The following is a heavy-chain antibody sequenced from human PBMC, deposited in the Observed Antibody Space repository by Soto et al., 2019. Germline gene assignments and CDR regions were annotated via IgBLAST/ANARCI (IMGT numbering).Heavy chain of an antibody. V-gene: IGHV5-51*01. CDR2: IYPGDSDT. D-gene: IGHD3-3*01. CDR3: ARSYYDFWSGYNYYYYGMDV. J-gene: IGHJ6*02. CDR1: GYSFTIYW. Sequence: PGESLKISCNGSGYSFTIYWIGWVRQMPGKGLEWMGIIYPGDSDTRYSPSFQGQVTISADKSISTAYLQWSSLKASDTAMYYCARSYYDFWSGYNYYYYGMDVWGQGTTVTVSS.